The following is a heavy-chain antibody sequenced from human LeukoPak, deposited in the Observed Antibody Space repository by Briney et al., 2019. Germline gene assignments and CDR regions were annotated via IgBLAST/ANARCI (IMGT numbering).Heavy chain of an antibody. J-gene: IGHJ4*02. CDR3: ARRGVIAVAGTPLYYFDY. D-gene: IGHD6-19*01. CDR1: GYTFTGYW. CDR2: IYPGDSDT. V-gene: IGHV5-51*01. Sequence: GESLKISCKGSGYTFTGYWIGWVRQMPGKGLEWMGIIYPGDSDTRYSPSFQGQVTISADKSISTAYLQWSSLRASDTAMYYCARRGVIAVAGTPLYYFDYWGQGTLVTVSS.